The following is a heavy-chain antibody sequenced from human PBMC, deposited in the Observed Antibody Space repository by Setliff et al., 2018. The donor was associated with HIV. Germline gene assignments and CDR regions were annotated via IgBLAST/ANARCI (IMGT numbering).Heavy chain of an antibody. CDR2: ISSSSSYI. Sequence: SGGSLRLSCAASGFTFSSYSMNWVRQAPGKGLEWVSCISSSSSYIYYADSVKGRFTMSRDNAKNSLYLQMSSLRAEDTAVYYCARGGEVLLPDAFDIWGQGTMVTVSS. D-gene: IGHD2-15*01. J-gene: IGHJ3*02. V-gene: IGHV3-21*01. CDR3: ARGGEVLLPDAFDI. CDR1: GFTFSSYS.